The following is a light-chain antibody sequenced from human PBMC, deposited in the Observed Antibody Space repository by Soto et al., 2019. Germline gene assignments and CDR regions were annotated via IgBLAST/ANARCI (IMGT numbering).Light chain of an antibody. J-gene: IGKJ4*01. V-gene: IGKV3-20*01. Sequence: VFTQSPGTLCLSRGERATLSCGASKPVRNNYLAWYQQKPGQAHRLLIYDAYSRATGIQDRFSGGGSGTDFTLTISRLEPEDFAVYYCKQFSSYPLTFGGGTKVDI. CDR2: DAY. CDR1: KPVRNNY. CDR3: KQFSSYPLT.